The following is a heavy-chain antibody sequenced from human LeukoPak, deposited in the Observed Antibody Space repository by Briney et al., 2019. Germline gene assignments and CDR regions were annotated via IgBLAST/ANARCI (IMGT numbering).Heavy chain of an antibody. CDR3: ARGDIAAGGAPFDY. CDR2: INHSGST. Sequence: SETLSLTCAVYGESFSGYYWSWLRQPPGRGLEWIGEINHSGSTSYSAALKSRVTISVDTSKNQFSLNLNSVTAADTAVYYCARGDIAAGGAPFDYWGQGTLVTVSS. D-gene: IGHD6-13*01. J-gene: IGHJ4*02. CDR1: GESFSGYY. V-gene: IGHV4-34*01.